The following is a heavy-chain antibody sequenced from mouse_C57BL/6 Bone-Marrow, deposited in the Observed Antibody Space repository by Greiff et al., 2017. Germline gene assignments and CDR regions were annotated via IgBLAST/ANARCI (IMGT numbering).Heavy chain of an antibody. D-gene: IGHD2-5*01. J-gene: IGHJ3*01. CDR3: ARRDYSNYEAWFAY. Sequence: QVQLQQSGAELVKPGASVKISCKASGYAFSSYWMNWVKQRPGKGLEWIGQIYPGDGDTNYNGKFKGKATLTADKSSCTAYMQLSSLTSEDSAVYFWARRDYSNYEAWFAYWGQGTLVTVSA. CDR1: GYAFSSYW. CDR2: IYPGDGDT. V-gene: IGHV1-80*01.